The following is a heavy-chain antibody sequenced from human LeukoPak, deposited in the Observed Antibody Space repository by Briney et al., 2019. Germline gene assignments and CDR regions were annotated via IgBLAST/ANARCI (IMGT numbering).Heavy chain of an antibody. Sequence: ASVKVSCKVSGYTLTELSVHWVRQAPGKGLEWMGNFDPKDGDTIYAQRFQGRVTMTEDTSTHTAYVEMSSLRSEDTAVYYCARQQWLDGAYYFDYWGEGTLVTVSS. CDR3: ARQQWLDGAYYFDY. V-gene: IGHV1-24*01. CDR1: GYTLTELS. J-gene: IGHJ4*02. D-gene: IGHD6-19*01. CDR2: FDPKDGDT.